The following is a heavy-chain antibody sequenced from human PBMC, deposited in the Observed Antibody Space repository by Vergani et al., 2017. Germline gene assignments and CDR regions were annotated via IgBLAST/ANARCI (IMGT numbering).Heavy chain of an antibody. J-gene: IGHJ5*02. CDR2: IYHSGRT. V-gene: IGHV4-30-2*01. CDR1: GGSISSGGYS. D-gene: IGHD4/OR15-4a*01. CDR3: ARWDYAMFDP. Sequence: QLQLQESGSGLVKPSQTLSLTCAVSGGSISSGGYSWGWIRQPPGKGLEWIGYIYHSGRTYYNPSLKSRVTISVDRSKNQCSRKLSSVTAADTAVYYCARWDYAMFDPWGQGTLVTVSS.